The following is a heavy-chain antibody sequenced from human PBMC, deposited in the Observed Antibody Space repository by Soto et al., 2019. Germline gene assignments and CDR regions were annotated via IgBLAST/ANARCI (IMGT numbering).Heavy chain of an antibody. J-gene: IGHJ6*02. Sequence: QVQLQESGPGLVKPSETLSLTCTVSGGSISSYYWSWIRQPAGKGLEWIGRIYTSGSTNYNPSLRSRVTMSVDTSKNQFSLKLSSVTAADTAVYYCAGTYSYGYYYYGMDVWGQGTTVTVSS. CDR3: AGTYSYGYYYYGMDV. CDR2: IYTSGST. CDR1: GGSISSYY. D-gene: IGHD5-18*01. V-gene: IGHV4-4*07.